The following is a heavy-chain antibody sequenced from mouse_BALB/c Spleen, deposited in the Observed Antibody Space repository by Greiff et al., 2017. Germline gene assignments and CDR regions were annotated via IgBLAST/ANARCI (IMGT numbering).Heavy chain of an antibody. CDR1: GFTFSSYG. CDR2: ISSGGSYT. CDR3: ARQSPRAMDY. Sequence: EVKLVESGGDLVKPGGSLKLSCAASGFTFSSYGMSWVRQTPDKRLEWVATISSGGSYTYYPDSVKGRFTISRDNAKNTLYLQMSSLKSEDTAMYYCARQSPRAMDYWGQGTSVTVSS. V-gene: IGHV5-6*02. J-gene: IGHJ4*01.